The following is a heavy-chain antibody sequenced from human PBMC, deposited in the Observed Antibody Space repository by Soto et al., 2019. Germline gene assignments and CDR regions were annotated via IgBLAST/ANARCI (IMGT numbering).Heavy chain of an antibody. V-gene: IGHV4-39*01. J-gene: IGHJ5*02. Sequence: QLQLQESGPGLVKPSETLSLTCTVSGGSISSSSYYWGWIRQPPGKGLEWIGSIYYSGSTYYNPSVRRRVAIAVGTAKNQFSRKLSSVTAADTAVYYCARPRLFAFDPWGQGTLVTVSS. CDR2: IYYSGST. CDR1: GGSISSSSYY. CDR3: ARPRLFAFDP.